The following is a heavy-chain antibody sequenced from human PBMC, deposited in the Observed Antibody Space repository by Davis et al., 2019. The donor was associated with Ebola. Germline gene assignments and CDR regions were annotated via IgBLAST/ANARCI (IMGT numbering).Heavy chain of an antibody. CDR1: GYKLTSYA. D-gene: IGHD6-13*01. CDR3: ARGLVAAAGRYTNWFDP. J-gene: IGHJ5*02. V-gene: IGHV7-4-1*02. Sequence: ASVKVSCKASGYKLTSYAMNWVRQAPGQGLEWMGWINTNTGNPTYAQGFTGRFVFSLDTSVSTAYLQISSLKAEDTAVYYCARGLVAAAGRYTNWFDPWGQGTLVTVSS. CDR2: INTNTGNP.